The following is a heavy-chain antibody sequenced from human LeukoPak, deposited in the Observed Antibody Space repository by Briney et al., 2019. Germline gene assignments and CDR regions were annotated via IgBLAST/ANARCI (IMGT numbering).Heavy chain of an antibody. V-gene: IGHV4-34*01. Sequence: KPSETLSLTCAVYGGSFSGYYWSWIRQPPGKGLEWIGEINHSGSTNYNPSLKSRVTISVDTSKNQFSLKLSSVTAADTAVYYCARGGGLRVPYYYDSSFIDYWGQGTLVTVSS. J-gene: IGHJ4*02. CDR2: INHSGST. D-gene: IGHD3-22*01. CDR3: ARGGGLRVPYYYDSSFIDY. CDR1: GGSFSGYY.